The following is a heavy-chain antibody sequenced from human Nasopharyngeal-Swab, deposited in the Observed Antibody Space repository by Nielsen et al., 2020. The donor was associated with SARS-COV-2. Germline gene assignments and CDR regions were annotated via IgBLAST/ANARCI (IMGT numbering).Heavy chain of an antibody. Sequence: GESLKISCAASGFTFSSYAMHWVRQAPGKGLEWVAVISYDGSNKYYADSVKGRFTISRDKSKNTLYLQMNSLRAEDTAVYYCVRGYSYGLRDYFDYWGQGTLVNVSS. CDR3: VRGYSYGLRDYFDY. CDR1: GFTFSSYA. D-gene: IGHD5-18*01. J-gene: IGHJ4*02. CDR2: ISYDGSNK. V-gene: IGHV3-30-3*01.